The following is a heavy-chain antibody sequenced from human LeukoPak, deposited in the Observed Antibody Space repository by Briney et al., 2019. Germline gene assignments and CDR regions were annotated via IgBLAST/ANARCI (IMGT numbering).Heavy chain of an antibody. Sequence: ASVKVSCKASGYAFTSYDINWVRQATGQGLEWMGYMNPNSGNTGSAQKFQGRVTMTTDTSTSTAYMELRSLRSDDTAVYYCARVRPQAAGYLDYWGQGTLVTVSS. J-gene: IGHJ4*02. CDR1: GYAFTSYD. V-gene: IGHV1-8*02. CDR3: ARVRPQAAGYLDY. CDR2: MNPNSGNT. D-gene: IGHD3-9*01.